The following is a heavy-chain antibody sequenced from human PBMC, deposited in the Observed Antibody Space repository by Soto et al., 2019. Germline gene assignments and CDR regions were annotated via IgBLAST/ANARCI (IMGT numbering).Heavy chain of an antibody. Sequence: GGSLRLSCAASGFTFSSYGMHWVRQAPGKGLEWVAVIWYDGSNKYYADSVKGRFTISRDNSKNTLYLQMNSLRAEDTAVYYCLGPYPELPSWGQGTLVTVSA. CDR2: IWYDGSNK. D-gene: IGHD1-7*01. CDR3: LGPYPELPS. CDR1: GFTFSSYG. V-gene: IGHV3-33*01. J-gene: IGHJ5*02.